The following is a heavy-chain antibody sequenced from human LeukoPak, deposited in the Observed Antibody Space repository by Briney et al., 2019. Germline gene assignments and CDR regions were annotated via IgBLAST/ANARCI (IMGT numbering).Heavy chain of an antibody. CDR2: IYYSGTT. Sequence: PSETLSLTCAVSGGSISSGGYSWSWIRQPPGKGLEWIGYIYYSGTTNYNPSLKSRVTVSINTSKNQFSLRLTSVTAADTAVYYCARARGYSYGSYVDVWGKGTTVTVSS. CDR3: ARARGYSYGSYVDV. V-gene: IGHV4-61*08. CDR1: GGSISSGGYS. J-gene: IGHJ6*03. D-gene: IGHD5-18*01.